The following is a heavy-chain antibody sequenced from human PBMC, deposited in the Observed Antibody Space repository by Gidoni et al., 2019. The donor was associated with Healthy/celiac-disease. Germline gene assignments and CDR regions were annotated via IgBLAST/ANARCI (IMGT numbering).Heavy chain of an antibody. V-gene: IGHV4-34*01. Sequence: QVQLQQWGAGLLKPSENLSPTCAVYGRSFSGYYWSCIRQSQGKGLEWIGEINHSGSTNYNPSLKRRVTISVDTSKNQFSLKLCSVTAADTAVYYCARLPYGARNTYYYGSGSYRPKYWFDPWGQGTLVTVSS. CDR3: ARLPYGARNTYYYGSGSYRPKYWFDP. D-gene: IGHD3-10*01. CDR2: INHSGST. CDR1: GRSFSGYY. J-gene: IGHJ5*02.